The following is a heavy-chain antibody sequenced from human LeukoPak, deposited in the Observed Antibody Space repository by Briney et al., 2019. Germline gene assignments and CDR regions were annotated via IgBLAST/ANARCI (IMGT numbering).Heavy chain of an antibody. V-gene: IGHV1-2*02. CDR1: GYTFTGYY. J-gene: IGHJ6*03. Sequence: ASVKVSCKASGYTFTGYYMHWVRQAPGQGLEWMGWINPNSGGTNHAQKFQGRVTMTRDTSISTAYMELSRLRSDDTAVYYCAREGGIAARPGVYYYYMDVWGKGTTVTVPS. CDR2: INPNSGGT. CDR3: AREGGIAARPGVYYYYMDV. D-gene: IGHD6-6*01.